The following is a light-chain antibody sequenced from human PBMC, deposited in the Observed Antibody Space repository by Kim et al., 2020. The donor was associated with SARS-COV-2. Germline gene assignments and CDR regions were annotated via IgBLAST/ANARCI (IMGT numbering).Light chain of an antibody. CDR1: QGISSA. J-gene: IGKJ4*01. Sequence: ASVGDRVTITCRASQGISSALAWYQQKPGTPPKLLIYYASSLESGVPSRFSGSGSGTDFTLTISSLQPEDFATYYCQQLNNYPLTFGGGTKVDIK. CDR3: QQLNNYPLT. CDR2: YAS. V-gene: IGKV1D-13*01.